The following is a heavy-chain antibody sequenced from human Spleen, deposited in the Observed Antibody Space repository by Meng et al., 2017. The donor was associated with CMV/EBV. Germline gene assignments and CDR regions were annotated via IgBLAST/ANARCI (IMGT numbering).Heavy chain of an antibody. J-gene: IGHJ4*02. D-gene: IGHD3-3*01. Sequence: GGPLRLSCAASGFVFSSYAMHWVRQAPGKGLEWVAVMSYDGTIKYYADSVKGRFTISRDNSKNTLYLQMNSLRAEDTAVYYCARALTISYSFDYWGQGTLVTVSS. V-gene: IGHV3-30-3*01. CDR2: MSYDGTIK. CDR3: ARALTISYSFDY. CDR1: GFVFSSYA.